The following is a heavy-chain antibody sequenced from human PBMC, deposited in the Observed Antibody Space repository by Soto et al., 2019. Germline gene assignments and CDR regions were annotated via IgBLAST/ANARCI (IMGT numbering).Heavy chain of an antibody. D-gene: IGHD5-12*01. CDR3: ARDPFAVSEGGSFDP. CDR1: GFTFRNYG. Sequence: GGSLRLSCAASGFTFRNYGMNWVRQAPGKGLEWVSYIGIGSSTKYYADSVKGRFTISRDNAKNSLYLQMNSLRAEDTAVYYCARDPFAVSEGGSFDPWGQGTLVTVSS. J-gene: IGHJ5*02. CDR2: IGIGSSTK. V-gene: IGHV3-48*01.